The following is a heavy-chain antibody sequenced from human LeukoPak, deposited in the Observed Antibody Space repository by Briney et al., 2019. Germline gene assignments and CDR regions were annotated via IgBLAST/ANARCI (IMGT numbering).Heavy chain of an antibody. CDR2: IYPAHSDV. Sequence: GESLKISCNGSGYTFPSYWIAWVRQMPGKGLEWMGDIYPAHSDVRYNPSFQGQVTISADTSISAAYLQWSSLKASDTAMYYCARISYSSSRSSVFFFDYWGQGTLVTVST. J-gene: IGHJ4*02. D-gene: IGHD3-10*01. V-gene: IGHV5-51*01. CDR3: ARISYSSSRSSVFFFDY. CDR1: GYTFPSYW.